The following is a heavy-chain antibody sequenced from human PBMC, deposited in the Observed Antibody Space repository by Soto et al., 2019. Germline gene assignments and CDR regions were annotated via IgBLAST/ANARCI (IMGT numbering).Heavy chain of an antibody. CDR2: KFYSGST. Sequence: SETLSLTCTVSGGSVRSSGYYWGWLRQPPGKGLEWIGNKFYSGSTYVHPSLKSRVTIAVDTSKNQFSLRLTSVTAADTAVYYCVGRGVIITQGWFDPWGQGTLVTVSS. J-gene: IGHJ5*02. V-gene: IGHV4-39*01. D-gene: IGHD3-10*01. CDR1: GGSVRSSGYY. CDR3: VGRGVIITQGWFDP.